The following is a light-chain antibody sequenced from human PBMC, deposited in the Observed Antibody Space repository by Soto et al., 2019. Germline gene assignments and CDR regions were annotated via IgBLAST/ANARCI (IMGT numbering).Light chain of an antibody. CDR3: QSYDSSLSENVI. V-gene: IGLV2-14*01. J-gene: IGLJ2*01. Sequence: QSALTQPASVSGSPGQSITISCTGTSSDVGGYNHVSWYQQHPGKAPKLIIYEVRNRPSGVSNRLSGSKSGNTASLTISGLQADDEADYYCQSYDSSLSENVIFGGGTKLTVL. CDR2: EVR. CDR1: SSDVGGYNH.